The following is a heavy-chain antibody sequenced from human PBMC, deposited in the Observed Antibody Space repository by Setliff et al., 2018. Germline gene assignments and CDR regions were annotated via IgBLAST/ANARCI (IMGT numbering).Heavy chain of an antibody. CDR2: FYHSASS. Sequence: KTSETLSLTCTVSGGSISSYYWSWIRQPPGEALEWIGYFYHSASSNYNPSLKGRVTMSADTSKNQLYLSLTSVSVADTAMYYCARSHYYASGNSHYYYMDVWGKGTAVTVSS. CDR1: GGSISSYY. V-gene: IGHV4-59*08. J-gene: IGHJ6*03. CDR3: ARSHYYASGNSHYYYMDV. D-gene: IGHD3-10*01.